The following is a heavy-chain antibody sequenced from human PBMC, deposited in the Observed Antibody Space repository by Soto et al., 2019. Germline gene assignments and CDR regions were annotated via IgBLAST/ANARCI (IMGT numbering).Heavy chain of an antibody. CDR3: ARIDDRIGWFDP. CDR1: GGSISSYY. Sequence: QVQLQESGPGLVKPSETLSLTCTVSGGSISSYYWSWIRQPPGKGLEWIGYIYYSGSTNYNPSLKSRVTISVDTSKHQFSLKLSPVTAADTAVYYCARIDDRIGWFDPWGQGTLVTVSS. CDR2: IYYSGST. V-gene: IGHV4-59*08. D-gene: IGHD3-3*01. J-gene: IGHJ5*02.